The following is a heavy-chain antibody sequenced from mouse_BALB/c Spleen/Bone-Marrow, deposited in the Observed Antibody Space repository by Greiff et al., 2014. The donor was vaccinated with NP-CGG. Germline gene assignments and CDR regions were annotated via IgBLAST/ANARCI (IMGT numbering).Heavy chain of an antibody. CDR2: ILPGSGSF. D-gene: IGHD2-1*01. J-gene: IGHJ4*01. V-gene: IGHV1-9*01. Sequence: VHLVESGAELMKPGASVKISCKATGYTFSSYWLEWVIQRPGHGLEWIGEILPGSGSFNYNEKFKGKATLTADTSSNIAYMQLSSLTSEDSAVYYCARWHYGNYYYAMDYWGQGTSVTVSS. CDR1: GYTFSSYW. CDR3: ARWHYGNYYYAMDY.